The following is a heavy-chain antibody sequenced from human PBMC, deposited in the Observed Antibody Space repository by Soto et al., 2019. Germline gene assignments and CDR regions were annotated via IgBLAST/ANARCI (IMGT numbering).Heavy chain of an antibody. D-gene: IGHD3-3*01. Sequence: QVQLQESGPGLVKPSETLSLTCTVSGGSISSYYWSWIRQPPGKGLEWIGYIYYSGSTNYNPSLKSRVTISVDTSKNQFPLKLSSVTAADTAVYYCATTELRFLEWLPSQSGPYYYYYGMDVWGQGTTVTVSS. J-gene: IGHJ6*02. V-gene: IGHV4-59*01. CDR3: ATTELRFLEWLPSQSGPYYYYYGMDV. CDR1: GGSISSYY. CDR2: IYYSGST.